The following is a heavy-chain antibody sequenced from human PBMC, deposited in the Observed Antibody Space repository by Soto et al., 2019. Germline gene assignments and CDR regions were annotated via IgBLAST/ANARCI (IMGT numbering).Heavy chain of an antibody. D-gene: IGHD3-10*01. CDR1: GFISSSYA. V-gene: IGHV3-23*01. CDR2: ISASATSNT. CDR3: AKGGTVVRGVTIDY. J-gene: IGHJ4*02. Sequence: EVQVLESGGGLAQPGGSLRLSCAASGFISSSYAMNWVRQAPGKGLEWVSAISASATSNTYYADSVKGRFTISRDNSKNTLYLQMNSLRAEDTAVYYCAKGGTVVRGVTIDYWGQGTLVSVSS.